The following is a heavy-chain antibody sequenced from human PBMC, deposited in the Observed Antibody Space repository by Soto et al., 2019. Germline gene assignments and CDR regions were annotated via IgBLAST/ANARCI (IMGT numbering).Heavy chain of an antibody. D-gene: IGHD6-6*01. V-gene: IGHV3-30*18. CDR3: AKGGWYTSSSRSDC. J-gene: IGHJ4*02. CDR1: GFTLSGVD. Sequence: QVQLVESGGGVVQPGTSLRLSCSASGFTLSGVDMHWVRQAPGKGLEWVAVMSYDGRNQYYADSVKGRFTVSRDSSKSTLYLQMNSLRTEDAAVYYCAKGGWYTSSSRSDCWGQGTRVTVPS. CDR2: MSYDGRNQ.